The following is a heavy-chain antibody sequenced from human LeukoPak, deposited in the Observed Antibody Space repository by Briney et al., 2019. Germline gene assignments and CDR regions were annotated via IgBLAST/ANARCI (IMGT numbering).Heavy chain of an antibody. CDR2: IYTSGST. J-gene: IGHJ4*02. CDR3: AWTEYFFEH. Sequence: SETLSLTRTLQSASLSSKCSRCVRQPAGKGLEWIGRIYTSGSTNYNPSLKSRVTMSVDTSKNQFSLNLISVCEADTVDYYCAWTEYFFEHGGQGTLVTVSS. D-gene: IGHD3-10*01. CDR1: SASLSSKC. V-gene: IGHV4-4*07.